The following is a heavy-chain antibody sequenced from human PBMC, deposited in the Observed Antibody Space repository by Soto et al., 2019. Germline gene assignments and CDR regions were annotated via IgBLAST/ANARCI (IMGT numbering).Heavy chain of an antibody. V-gene: IGHV2-5*02. D-gene: IGHD3-3*01. J-gene: IGHJ4*02. CDR2: IYWDDDK. CDR3: AQSRILDD. Sequence: SGPTLVNPTQTLTLTCSLSGFSITSSGVAVGWIRQPPGKALEWLALIYWDDDKRYSASLKSRLTITKDTSKNQVVLTMTNMDPVDTATYYCAQSRILDDWGTGTLVTVSS. CDR1: GFSITSSGVA.